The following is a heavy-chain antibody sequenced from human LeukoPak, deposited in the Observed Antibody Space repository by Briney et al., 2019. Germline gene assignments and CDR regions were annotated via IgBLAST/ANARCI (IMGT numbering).Heavy chain of an antibody. CDR1: GCTFTAYY. V-gene: IGHV1-2*02. Sequence: ASVKVSCKASGCTFTAYYMHWVRQAPGQGLEWMGWINPNSGDTNYVQKFQGRVTMTRDTSISTAYMELSRLRSDDMAVYYCALTYCGGGSCYSDYFDYWGQGTLVTVSS. D-gene: IGHD2-15*01. J-gene: IGHJ4*02. CDR3: ALTYCGGGSCYSDYFDY. CDR2: INPNSGDT.